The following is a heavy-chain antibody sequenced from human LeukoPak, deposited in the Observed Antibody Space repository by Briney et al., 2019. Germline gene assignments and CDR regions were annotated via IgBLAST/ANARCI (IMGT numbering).Heavy chain of an antibody. V-gene: IGHV3-48*03. D-gene: IGHD2/OR15-2a*01. CDR3: ARAPSAENYFPWYFDL. CDR2: ISSSGTTI. Sequence: GGSLRLSCAASGFTFSSYEMNWVRQAPGKGLEWLSYISSSGTTIKYADSVKGRFTISRDNAKNSLYLQMNSLRADDTAVYYCARAPSAENYFPWYFDLWGRGTLVTVSS. J-gene: IGHJ2*01. CDR1: GFTFSSYE.